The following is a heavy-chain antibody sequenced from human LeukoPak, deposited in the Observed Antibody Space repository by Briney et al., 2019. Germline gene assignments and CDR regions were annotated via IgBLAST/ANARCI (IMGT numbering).Heavy chain of an antibody. CDR1: GFTVSSNY. CDR3: ARETAYYYDSSGRLD. CDR2: IYSGGST. Sequence: GGSLRLSCAASGFTVSSNYMSWVRQAPGKGLEWVSVIYSGGSTYYADSVKGRFTISRDNSKNTLYLQMNSLRAEDTAVYYCARETAYYYDSSGRLDWRQGTLVTVSS. D-gene: IGHD3-22*01. V-gene: IGHV3-53*01. J-gene: IGHJ4*02.